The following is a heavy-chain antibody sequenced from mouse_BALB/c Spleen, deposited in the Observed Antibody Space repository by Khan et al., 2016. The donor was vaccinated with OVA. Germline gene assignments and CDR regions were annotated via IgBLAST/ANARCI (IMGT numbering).Heavy chain of an antibody. CDR3: ERLAYYCKSEGFDY. CDR2: ISSGGHYT. V-gene: IGHV5-6*01. J-gene: IGHJ3*01. CDR1: GFTFSTYG. Sequence: EVELVESGGDLVKPGGSLKLSCAASGFTFSTYGMSWVRQTPDMRLEWVATISSGGHYTYYPDSVKGRFTFSRDNAKNTLYLQMSSLKSEDTAISSCERLAYYCKSEGFDYWGQGTLVTVSA. D-gene: IGHD1-3*01.